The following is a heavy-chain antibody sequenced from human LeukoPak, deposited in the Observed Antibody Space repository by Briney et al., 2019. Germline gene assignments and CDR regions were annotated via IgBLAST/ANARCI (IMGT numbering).Heavy chain of an antibody. Sequence: SETLSLTCVVYGGSFSGYYWSWIRQPPGKGLEWIGEINHSGSTNYNPSLKGRVTISVDTSKNQFSLKLSSVTAADTAVYYCARSPGGQWLVTPWYYFDYWGQGTLVTVSS. CDR2: INHSGST. J-gene: IGHJ4*02. CDR1: GGSFSGYY. D-gene: IGHD6-19*01. CDR3: ARSPGGQWLVTPWYYFDY. V-gene: IGHV4-34*01.